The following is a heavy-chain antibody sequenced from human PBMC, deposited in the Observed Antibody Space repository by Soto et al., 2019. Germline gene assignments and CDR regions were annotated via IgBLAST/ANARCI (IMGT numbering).Heavy chain of an antibody. CDR1: GGSFSGYY. J-gene: IGHJ4*02. D-gene: IGHD6-19*01. CDR2: INHSGST. Sequence: QVQLQQWGAGLLKPSETLSLTCAVYGGSFSGYYWSWIRQPPGKGLEWIGEINHSGSTNYNPSLKSRVTISVDTSKNQFSLKLSSVTAADTAVYYCARRGQWLNLDYWGQGTLVTVSS. CDR3: ARRGQWLNLDY. V-gene: IGHV4-34*01.